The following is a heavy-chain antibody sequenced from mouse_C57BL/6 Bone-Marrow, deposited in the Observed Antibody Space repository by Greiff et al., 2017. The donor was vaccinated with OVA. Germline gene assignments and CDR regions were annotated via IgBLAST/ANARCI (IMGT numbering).Heavy chain of an antibody. CDR3: AGYKGRVAVDYFDY. J-gene: IGHJ2*01. V-gene: IGHV7-3*01. Sequence: EVHLVESGGGLVQPGDSLSLSCAASGFTFTNYYMSWVRQPPGKALEWLAFIRNKPNGSTTEYSASVKGRFTISRDNSQSILYLQMNALRAEDSATYYCAGYKGRVAVDYFDYWGQGTALTVSS. CDR2: IRNKPNGSTT. CDR1: GFTFTNYY. D-gene: IGHD1-1*01.